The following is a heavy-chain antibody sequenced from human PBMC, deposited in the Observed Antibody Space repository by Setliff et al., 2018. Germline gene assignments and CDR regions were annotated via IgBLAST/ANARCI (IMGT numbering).Heavy chain of an antibody. CDR1: GDSISSGSYY. V-gene: IGHV4-61*09. CDR2: FHTGGST. D-gene: IGHD3-3*01. Sequence: SETLSLTCTVSGDSISSGSYYWTWIRQPAGKGLEWIGHFHTGGSTNYNRSLRSRVSISVDTSKNQFSLKLSSVTAADTAAYYCARAGPTVTFFRVLVISWWDPWGQGTLVTVSS. J-gene: IGHJ5*02. CDR3: ARAGPTVTFFRVLVISWWDP.